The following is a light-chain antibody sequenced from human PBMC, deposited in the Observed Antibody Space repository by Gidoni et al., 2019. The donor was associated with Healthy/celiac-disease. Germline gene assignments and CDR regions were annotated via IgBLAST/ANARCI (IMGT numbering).Light chain of an antibody. CDR2: WAS. CDR1: QSVLYSSNNKNY. V-gene: IGKV4-1*01. CDR3: QQYYSTLYT. J-gene: IGKJ2*01. Sequence: DIVITQSPASLAVSLGERATINCKSSQSVLYSSNNKNYLAWYQQKPGQPPKLLIYWASTRESGVPDRFSGSGSGKDFTLTIRGLQDEDVAVYYCQQYYSTLYTFGQGTKVEIK.